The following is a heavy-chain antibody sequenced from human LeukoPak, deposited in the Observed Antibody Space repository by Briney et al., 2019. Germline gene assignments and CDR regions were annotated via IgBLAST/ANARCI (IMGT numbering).Heavy chain of an antibody. CDR1: GGTFSSYA. CDR2: IIPIFGTA. J-gene: IGHJ4*02. CDR3: ARESTAGSSWLYY. V-gene: IGHV1-69*13. Sequence: ASVKVSCKASGGTFSSYAISWVRQAPGQGLEWMGGIIPIFGTANYAQKFQGRDTITADESTSTAYMELSSLRSEDTAVYYCARESTAGSSWLYYWGQGTLVTVSS. D-gene: IGHD6-13*01.